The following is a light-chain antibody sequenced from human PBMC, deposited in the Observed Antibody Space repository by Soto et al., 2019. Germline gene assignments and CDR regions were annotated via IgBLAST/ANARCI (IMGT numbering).Light chain of an antibody. V-gene: IGLV2-8*01. CDR2: EVS. CDR3: SSYAGSNNYV. J-gene: IGLJ1*01. Sequence: QSVRTQPPSAYGSPGQSVTISCTGTSSDVGGYNYVSWYQQHPGKAPKLMIYEVSKRPSGVPDRFSGSKSGNTASLTVSGLQAEDEADYYCSSYAGSNNYVFGTGTKVTVL. CDR1: SSDVGGYNY.